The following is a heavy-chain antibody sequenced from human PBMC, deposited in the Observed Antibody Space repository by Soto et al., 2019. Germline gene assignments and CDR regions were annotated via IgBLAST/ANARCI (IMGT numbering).Heavy chain of an antibody. CDR3: ARDLKQLGPLFDY. D-gene: IGHD6-6*01. CDR1: GFTFSSYE. J-gene: IGHJ4*02. V-gene: IGHV3-48*03. Sequence: GSLRLSCAASGFTFSSYEMNWVRQAPGKGPEWVSYISSSGSTIYYADSVKGRFTISRDNAKNSLYLQMNSLRAEDTAVYYCARDLKQLGPLFDYWGQGTLVTVSS. CDR2: ISSSGSTI.